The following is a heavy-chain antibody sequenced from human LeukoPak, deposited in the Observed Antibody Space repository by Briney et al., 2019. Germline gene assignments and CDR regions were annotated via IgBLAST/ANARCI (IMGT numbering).Heavy chain of an antibody. V-gene: IGHV3-30-3*01. CDR3: ARDTCHLGYPDAFDI. Sequence: GGSLRLSCAASGFTFSSHAIHWVRQAPGKGLEWVAVISYDGSNKYYADSVKGRFTISRDNSKNTLYLQMNSLRAEDSAVYYCARDTCHLGYPDAFDIWGQGTMVTVSS. D-gene: IGHD5-12*01. CDR1: GFTFSSHA. CDR2: ISYDGSNK. J-gene: IGHJ3*02.